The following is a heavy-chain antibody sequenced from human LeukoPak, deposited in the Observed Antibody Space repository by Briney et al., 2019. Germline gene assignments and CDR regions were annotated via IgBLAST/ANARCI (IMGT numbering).Heavy chain of an antibody. CDR3: ARAMRDYGRGYFDY. J-gene: IGHJ4*02. D-gene: IGHD4-17*01. Sequence: SGPALVKTTQALTVTCTFSGFSLSTSGMCVSWIHQPPGKALEWLALIDWDDNKYYNTSHKTRLTISKDTSKNQLVQTMTNMAPVDTATYYCARAMRDYGRGYFDYWSQGTLVTVSS. CDR2: IDWDDNK. CDR1: GFSLSTSGMC. V-gene: IGHV2-70*01.